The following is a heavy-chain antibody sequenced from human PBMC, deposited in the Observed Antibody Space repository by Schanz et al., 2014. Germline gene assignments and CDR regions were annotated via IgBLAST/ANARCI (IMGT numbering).Heavy chain of an antibody. CDR3: ARDPGGTKTHGL. CDR1: GFTFSTSA. CDR2: ISGRGGRT. J-gene: IGHJ4*02. D-gene: IGHD2-15*01. Sequence: EVQLVESGGGLVQPGGSLRLSCEASGFTFSTSAMSWVRQAPGKGLEWVSAISGRGGRTYYADSVKGRFTISRDNSKNTVYLQMNSLRAEDTAVYYCARDPGGTKTHGLWGQGTLVTVSS. V-gene: IGHV3-23*04.